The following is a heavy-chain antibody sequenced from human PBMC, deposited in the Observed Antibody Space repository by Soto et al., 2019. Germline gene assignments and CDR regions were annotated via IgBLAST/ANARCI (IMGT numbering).Heavy chain of an antibody. CDR2: INHSGST. J-gene: IGHJ4*02. CDR3: ARGRGYYFRVRNYFDY. D-gene: IGHD3-22*01. Sequence: PSETLSLTCAVYGGSFGGYYWSWIRQPPGKGLEWIGEINHSGSTNYNPSLKSRVTISVDTSKNQFSLKLSSVTAADTAVYYCARGRGYYFRVRNYFDYWGQGTLVTVSS. CDR1: GGSFGGYY. V-gene: IGHV4-34*01.